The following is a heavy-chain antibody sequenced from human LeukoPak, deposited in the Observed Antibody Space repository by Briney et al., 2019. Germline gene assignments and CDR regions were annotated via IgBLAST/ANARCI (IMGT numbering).Heavy chain of an antibody. CDR1: GYSFTSYW. CDR2: IYPGDSDT. CDR3: ARGNKDYGDYARGLSDY. Sequence: GESLKISCKVSGYSFTSYWIVWVRQMPGKGLEWMGIIYPGDSDTRYSPSFQGQVAISADKSISTAYLQWSSLRASDTAMYYCARGNKDYGDYARGLSDYWGQGTLVTVSS. J-gene: IGHJ4*02. V-gene: IGHV5-51*01. D-gene: IGHD4-17*01.